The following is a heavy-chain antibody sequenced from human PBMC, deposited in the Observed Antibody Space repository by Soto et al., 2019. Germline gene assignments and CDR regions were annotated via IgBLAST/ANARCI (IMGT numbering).Heavy chain of an antibody. Sequence: GGSLRLSCAASGFTFSSYSMTWVRQAPGKGLEWVSSISSSSSYIYYADSVKGRFTISRDNAKNSLYLQMNSLRAADTAVYYCARDVAVAGTDFDYWGQGALVTVSS. CDR2: ISSSSSYI. V-gene: IGHV3-21*01. CDR3: ARDVAVAGTDFDY. CDR1: GFTFSSYS. J-gene: IGHJ4*02. D-gene: IGHD6-19*01.